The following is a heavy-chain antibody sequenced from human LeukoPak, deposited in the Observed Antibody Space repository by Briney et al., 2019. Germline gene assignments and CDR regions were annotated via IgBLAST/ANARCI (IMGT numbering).Heavy chain of an antibody. V-gene: IGHV4-4*07. CDR3: ARDYYDSSGYYGFDY. Sequence: PSETLSLTCTVSGGSISSYYWSWIRQPAGKGLEWIGRIYTSGSTNYNPSLKSRVTMPVDTSKNQFSLKLSSVTAADTAVYYCARDYYDSSGYYGFDYWGQGTLVTVSS. CDR2: IYTSGST. D-gene: IGHD3-22*01. J-gene: IGHJ4*02. CDR1: GGSISSYY.